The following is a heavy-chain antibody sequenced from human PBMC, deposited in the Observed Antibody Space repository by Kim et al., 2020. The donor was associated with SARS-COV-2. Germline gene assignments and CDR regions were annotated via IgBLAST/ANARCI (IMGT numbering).Heavy chain of an antibody. J-gene: IGHJ4*02. Sequence: GGSLRLSCAASGFTFSRYWMHWVRQAPGKGLVWVSHINSDGSSTNYADAVKGRITISRDNAKNTLYLQINSLRDEDTAVYYCAKGGCSATSCLDYWGQGTLVTVSS. CDR1: GFTFSRYW. D-gene: IGHD2-2*01. V-gene: IGHV3-74*01. CDR3: AKGGCSATSCLDY. CDR2: INSDGSST.